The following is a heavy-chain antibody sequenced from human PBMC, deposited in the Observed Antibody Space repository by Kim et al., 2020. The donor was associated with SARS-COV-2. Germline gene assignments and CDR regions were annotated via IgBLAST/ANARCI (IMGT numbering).Heavy chain of an antibody. V-gene: IGHV3-11*01. J-gene: IGHJ4*02. Sequence: GGSLRLSCAASGFPFSHYYMSWIRQAPGKGLEWVSYISSSATNIYYADSVQGRFTISRDNAKNSLYLQMNSLRAEDTAVYYCARRYGDQFDYWGQGTLVTVSS. D-gene: IGHD4-17*01. CDR2: ISSSATNI. CDR1: GFPFSHYY. CDR3: ARRYGDQFDY.